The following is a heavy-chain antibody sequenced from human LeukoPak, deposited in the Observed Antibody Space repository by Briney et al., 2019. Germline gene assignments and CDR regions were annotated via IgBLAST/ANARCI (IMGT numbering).Heavy chain of an antibody. CDR1: GFTFGDYG. V-gene: IGHV3-49*04. Sequence: QPGGSLRLSCTASGFTFGDYGMSWVRQAPGKGLEWVGFIRRKVYGGTTEYAASVKGRFTISRDDSESIAYLQMNSLKTEDTAVYFCTREARGGGWYDYWGQGSLVTVSS. J-gene: IGHJ4*02. CDR2: IRRKVYGGTT. D-gene: IGHD6-19*01. CDR3: TREARGGGWYDY.